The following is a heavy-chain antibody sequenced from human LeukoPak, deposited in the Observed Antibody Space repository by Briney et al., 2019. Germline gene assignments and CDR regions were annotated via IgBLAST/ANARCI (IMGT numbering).Heavy chain of an antibody. CDR1: GYTFTSYG. Sequence: ASVKVSCKASGYTFTSYGISWVRQAPGQGLEWMGWISPFNGNTNYAQKVQGRVTMTTDTSTSTVYMELGSLRSDDTAVYYCARDLDIVVVAAALRHYGLDVWGQGTTVTVSS. D-gene: IGHD2-15*01. J-gene: IGHJ6*02. CDR3: ARDLDIVVVAAALRHYGLDV. CDR2: ISPFNGNT. V-gene: IGHV1-18*01.